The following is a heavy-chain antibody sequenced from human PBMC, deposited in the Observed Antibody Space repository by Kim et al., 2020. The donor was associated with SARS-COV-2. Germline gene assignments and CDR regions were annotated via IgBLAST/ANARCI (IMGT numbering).Heavy chain of an antibody. D-gene: IGHD6-6*01. V-gene: IGHV4-34*01. Sequence: SETLSLTCAVYGGSFSGYYWSWIRQPPGKGLEWIGEINHSGSTNYNPSLKSRVTISVDTSKNQFTLKLSSVTAADTAVYYCARRLDSSSSVENYFDNWGPGTPVTVSS. CDR3: ARRLDSSSSVENYFDN. CDR1: GGSFSGYY. CDR2: INHSGST. J-gene: IGHJ4*01.